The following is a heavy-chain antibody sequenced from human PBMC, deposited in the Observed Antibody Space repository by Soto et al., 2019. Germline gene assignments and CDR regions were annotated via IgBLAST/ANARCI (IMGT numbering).Heavy chain of an antibody. D-gene: IGHD2-8*01. CDR2: VNPNSGGT. CDR3: TRDSTPLMRAAHWCFEF. CDR1: GYTFTDYY. Sequence: QVQLVQSGAEVKKPGASVKVSCKANGYTFTDYYIHWLRQAPGQGLEWVGWVNPNSGGTNNAQKFQDRVTMTRDTSISTAYMELSRLTSDDTAVYYCTRDSTPLMRAAHWCFEFWGRGTLVSVSS. V-gene: IGHV1-2*02. J-gene: IGHJ2*01.